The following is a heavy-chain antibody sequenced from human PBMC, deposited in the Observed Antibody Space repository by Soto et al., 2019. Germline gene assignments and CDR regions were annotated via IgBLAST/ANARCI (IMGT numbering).Heavy chain of an antibody. CDR1: GFTFSDYY. Sequence: QVQLVESGGGLVKPGGSLRLSCAASGFTFSDYYMSWIRQAPGKGLEWVSYISGSGSTIYYADSVKGRFTISRDNAKNSLHLQMNSLRAEDTAVYYCASGVAASHFYYYYMDVRGKGNTVTVSS. CDR3: ASGVAASHFYYYYMDV. D-gene: IGHD2-15*01. V-gene: IGHV3-11*01. CDR2: ISGSGSTI. J-gene: IGHJ6*03.